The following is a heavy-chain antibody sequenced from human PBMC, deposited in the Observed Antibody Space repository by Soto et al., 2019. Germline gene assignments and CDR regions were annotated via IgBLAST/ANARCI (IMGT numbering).Heavy chain of an antibody. CDR1: GGTFNNYG. CDR2: IIPMIGRT. J-gene: IGHJ5*02. CDR3: ASWDYDVLTGYAYDA. D-gene: IGHD3-9*01. Sequence: QVQLMQSGAEVKKPGSSVKVSCKASGGTFNNYGMGWVRQAPGQGLEWMGGIIPMIGRTNYAQKFQGRLTLTADASRSTAYMELRSLRSDDTAVYYCASWDYDVLTGYAYDAWGQGTLVTVSS. V-gene: IGHV1-69*01.